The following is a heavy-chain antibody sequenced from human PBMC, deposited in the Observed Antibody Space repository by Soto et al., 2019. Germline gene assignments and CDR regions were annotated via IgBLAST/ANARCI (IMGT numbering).Heavy chain of an antibody. CDR2: ISAYNGNT. CDR1: GFTFSSYG. D-gene: IGHD3-3*01. CDR3: ARDPPGDFWSGYYQYYYYYGMDV. V-gene: IGHV1-18*01. Sequence: WASVKVSFKASGFTFSSYGISWGRQAPGQGLGGMGWISAYNGNTNYAQKLQGRVTMTTDTSTSTAYMELRSLRSDDTAVYYCARDPPGDFWSGYYQYYYYYGMDVWGQGTTVTVSS. J-gene: IGHJ6*02.